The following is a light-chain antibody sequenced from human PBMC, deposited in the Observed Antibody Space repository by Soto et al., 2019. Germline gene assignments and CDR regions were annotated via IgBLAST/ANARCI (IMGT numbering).Light chain of an antibody. CDR3: SSYTSGSTLVA. Sequence: QSVLTQPASVSGSPGQSITISCTGTESDIGGYNYVSWYQHHPGKAPKVMIYEVTNRPSGVSNRFSGSKSGNTASLTISGLQAEDEADYYCSSYTSGSTLVAFGGGTKVTVL. CDR2: EVT. V-gene: IGLV2-14*01. J-gene: IGLJ2*01. CDR1: ESDIGGYNY.